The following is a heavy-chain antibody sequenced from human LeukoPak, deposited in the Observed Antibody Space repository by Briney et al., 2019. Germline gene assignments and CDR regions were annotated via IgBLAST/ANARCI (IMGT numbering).Heavy chain of an antibody. CDR1: GFTFSSYS. J-gene: IGHJ4*02. V-gene: IGHV3-48*04. D-gene: IGHD5-24*01. Sequence: GGSLRLSCATSGFTFSSYSMHWVRQAPGKGLEWVSYISSSSNTIYFSDSVKGRFSISRDNAKNSLYLQMNSLRAEDTAVYYCARDFYGYNWVNYFDYWGQGTLVTVSS. CDR3: ARDFYGYNWVNYFDY. CDR2: ISSSSNTI.